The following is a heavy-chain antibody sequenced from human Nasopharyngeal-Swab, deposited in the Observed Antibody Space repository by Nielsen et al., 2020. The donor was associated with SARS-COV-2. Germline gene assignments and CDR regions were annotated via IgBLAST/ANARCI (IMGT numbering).Heavy chain of an antibody. CDR3: AKSEDTAMPWGYYYYGMDV. J-gene: IGHJ6*02. Sequence: GGSLRLSCAASGFTFSSYSMNWVRQAPGKGLEWVAVISYDGSNKYYADSVKGRFTISRDNSKNTLYLQMNSLRAEDTAVYYCAKSEDTAMPWGYYYYGMDVWGQGTTVTVSS. CDR1: GFTFSSYS. CDR2: ISYDGSNK. D-gene: IGHD5-18*01. V-gene: IGHV3-30*18.